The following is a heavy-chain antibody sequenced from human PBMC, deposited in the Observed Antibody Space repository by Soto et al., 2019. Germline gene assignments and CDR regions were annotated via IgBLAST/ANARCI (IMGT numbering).Heavy chain of an antibody. V-gene: IGHV4-34*02. CDR2: INHSGGT. Sequence: QVQLQQWGAGLLKPSETLSLTCAVYGGSFSGYYWSWIRQPPVKGLEWIGEINHSGGTNYNPSLKSRVTISVDTCKNQFSLKLSSVTAADTAVFYCARLRWEQPWVFDYWGQGTLVTVSS. CDR1: GGSFSGYY. CDR3: ARLRWEQPWVFDY. D-gene: IGHD1-26*01. J-gene: IGHJ4*02.